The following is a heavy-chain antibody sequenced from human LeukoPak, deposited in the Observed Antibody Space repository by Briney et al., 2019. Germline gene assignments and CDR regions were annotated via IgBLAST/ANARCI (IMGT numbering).Heavy chain of an antibody. CDR2: IHTGGTT. D-gene: IGHD3-22*01. CDR1: GIDISYHY. V-gene: IGHV3-53*01. J-gene: IGHJ4*02. Sequence: PGGSLRLSCVASGIDISYHYVGWVRQAPGKGLEWVSVIHTGGTTHYADSVKGRFTISKDNSNNTVFLRMNSVRVEDTAVYYCASGLNYDSSGYYKDYWGQGTLVTLSS. CDR3: ASGLNYDSSGYYKDY.